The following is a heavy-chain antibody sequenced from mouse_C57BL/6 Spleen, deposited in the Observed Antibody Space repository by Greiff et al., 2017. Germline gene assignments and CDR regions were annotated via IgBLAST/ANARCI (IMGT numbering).Heavy chain of an antibody. V-gene: IGHV5-16*01. J-gene: IGHJ2*01. Sequence: EVKLMESEGGLVQPGSSMKLSCTASGFTFSDYYMAWVRQVPEKGLEWVANINYDGSSTYYLDSLKSRFIISRDNAKNILYLQMRSLKSEDTATYYCARGGTSFDYWGQGTTLTVSS. D-gene: IGHD3-3*01. CDR3: ARGGTSFDY. CDR1: GFTFSDYY. CDR2: INYDGSST.